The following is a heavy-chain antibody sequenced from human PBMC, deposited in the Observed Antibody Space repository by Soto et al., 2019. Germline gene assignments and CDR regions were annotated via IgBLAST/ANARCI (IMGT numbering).Heavy chain of an antibody. CDR3: STSLDY. CDR1: GFTFSSYW. J-gene: IGHJ4*02. CDR2: INQDGSEK. Sequence: GGSLRLSCAASGFTFSSYWMDWVRQAPGKGLEWVANINQDGSEKHYIDSVKGRFTISRDNAKNSLYLQMSSLTAEDSALYYCSTSLDYWGQGTLVTVSS. V-gene: IGHV3-7*01.